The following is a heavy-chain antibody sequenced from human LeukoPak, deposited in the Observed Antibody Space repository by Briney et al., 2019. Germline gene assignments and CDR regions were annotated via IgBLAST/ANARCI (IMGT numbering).Heavy chain of an antibody. CDR3: ARDPVATLFSDYYYYYMDV. D-gene: IGHD5-12*01. CDR2: IRYDGSNK. J-gene: IGHJ6*03. V-gene: IGHV3-30*02. Sequence: GVLRLSCAASGFTFSSYGMHWVRQAPGKGLEWVAFIRYDGSNKYYADSVTGRFAISRDNSKNTLYLQMNSLGAEDTAVYYCARDPVATLFSDYYYYYMDVWGKGTTVIVSS. CDR1: GFTFSSYG.